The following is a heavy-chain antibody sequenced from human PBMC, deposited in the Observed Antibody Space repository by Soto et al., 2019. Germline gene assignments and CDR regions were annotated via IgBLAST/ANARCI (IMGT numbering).Heavy chain of an antibody. CDR1: GGSISSGDYY. CDR3: ARDWATGGTYLGIDY. J-gene: IGHJ4*02. CDR2: IYYSGST. V-gene: IGHV4-30-4*01. Sequence: SETLSLTCTVSGGSISSGDYYWSWIRQPPGKGLEWIGYIYYSGSTYYNPSLKSRVTITVDTSKNQFSLKLSSVTAGDGAVYFWARDWATGGTYLGIDYWGQGTLVTVSS. D-gene: IGHD1-26*01.